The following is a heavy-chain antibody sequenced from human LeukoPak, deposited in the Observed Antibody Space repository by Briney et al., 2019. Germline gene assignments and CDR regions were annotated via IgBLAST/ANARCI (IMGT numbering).Heavy chain of an antibody. V-gene: IGHV1-2*02. J-gene: IGHJ3*02. CDR2: INPNSGGT. Sequence: ASVKVSCKASGYTFTGYYMHWVRQAPGQGLEWMGWINPNSGGTNYAQKFQGRVTMTRDTSISTAYMELSRLRSDDTAVYYCARGSGRHWLGYCSSTSCRGAFDIWGQGTMVTVSS. CDR1: GYTFTGYY. D-gene: IGHD2-2*01. CDR3: ARGSGRHWLGYCSSTSCRGAFDI.